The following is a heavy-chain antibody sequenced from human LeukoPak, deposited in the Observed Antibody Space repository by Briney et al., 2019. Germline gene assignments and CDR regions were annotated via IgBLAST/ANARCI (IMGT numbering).Heavy chain of an antibody. V-gene: IGHV3-7*01. J-gene: IGHJ6*02. CDR1: GLTFTNTYW. CDR2: IKQDGSDK. D-gene: IGHD5-24*01. Sequence: GGSLRLSCAVSGLTFTNTYWISWVRQAPGKGPEWLANIKQDGSDKYYVDFVKGRFTISRDNAKNSLDLQMNSLTAADTAVYYCANCRRDGYNDWYYGMDVWGQGTTVSVSS. CDR3: ANCRRDGYNDWYYGMDV.